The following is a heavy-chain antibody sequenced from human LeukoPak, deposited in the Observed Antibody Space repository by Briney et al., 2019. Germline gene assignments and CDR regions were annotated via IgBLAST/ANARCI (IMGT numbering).Heavy chain of an antibody. CDR2: IGNSSSYI. CDR1: GFSFNTYS. V-gene: IGHV3-21*01. J-gene: IGHJ4*02. Sequence: GGSLRLSCAASGFSFNTYSMNWVRQAPGKGLEWVSFIGNSSSYIYYADSVKGRFTISRDNAKKSVYLQMNSLRAGDTAVYYCARDTWTTVTHIFDYWGQGTLVTVSS. CDR3: ARDTWTTVTHIFDY. D-gene: IGHD4-17*01.